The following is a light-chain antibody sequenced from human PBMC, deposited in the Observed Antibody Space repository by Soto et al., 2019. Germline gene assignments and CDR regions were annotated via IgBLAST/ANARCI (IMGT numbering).Light chain of an antibody. CDR1: SSDVGGYNY. J-gene: IGLJ1*01. CDR2: DVS. V-gene: IGLV2-11*01. Sequence: QLVLTQPRSVSGSPGQSVTISCTGTSSDVGGYNYVSWYQQHPGKAPKLMIYDVSKRPSGVTDRFSGSKSGNTASLTISGLQAEDEDDYYCCSYAGSYANYVFGTGTKLTVL. CDR3: CSYAGSYANYV.